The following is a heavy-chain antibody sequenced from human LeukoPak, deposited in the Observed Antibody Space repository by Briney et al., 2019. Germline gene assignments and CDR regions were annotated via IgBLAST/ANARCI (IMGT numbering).Heavy chain of an antibody. CDR1: GGTFSSYT. CDR3: ARDLRRIAAEALDI. D-gene: IGHD6-25*01. CDR2: IIPILGIA. J-gene: IGHJ3*02. Sequence: ASVKVSCKASGGTFSSYTISWVRQAPGQGLEWMGRIIPILGIANYAQKFQGRVTITADKSTSTAYMELSSLRSEDTAVYYCARDLRRIAAEALDIWGQGTMVTVSS. V-gene: IGHV1-69*04.